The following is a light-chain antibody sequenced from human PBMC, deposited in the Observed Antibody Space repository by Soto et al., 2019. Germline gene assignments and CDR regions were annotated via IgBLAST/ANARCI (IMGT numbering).Light chain of an antibody. Sequence: QSVLTQPASVSGSPGQSITISCTGTTSDVGGYDYVSWYQHHPGKAPKLMIYEVSDRPSGVSNRFSGSKSGNTASLTISGLQAEDEAHYYCSSYTTSSPVVFGGGTKVTVL. CDR1: TSDVGGYDY. V-gene: IGLV2-14*01. CDR2: EVS. CDR3: SSYTTSSPVV. J-gene: IGLJ2*01.